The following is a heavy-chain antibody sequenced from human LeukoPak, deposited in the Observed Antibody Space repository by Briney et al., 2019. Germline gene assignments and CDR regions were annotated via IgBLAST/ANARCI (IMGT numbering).Heavy chain of an antibody. CDR2: INHSGST. CDR1: GGSFSGYY. V-gene: IGHV4-34*01. Sequence: SETLSLTCAVYGGSFSGYYWSWIRQPPGKGLEWIGEINHSGSTTYNPSLKSRVTISVDTSKNLFSLKLSSVTAADTAVYYCARGHCSGGSCYLYNYWGQGTLVTVSS. D-gene: IGHD2-15*01. CDR3: ARGHCSGGSCYLYNY. J-gene: IGHJ4*02.